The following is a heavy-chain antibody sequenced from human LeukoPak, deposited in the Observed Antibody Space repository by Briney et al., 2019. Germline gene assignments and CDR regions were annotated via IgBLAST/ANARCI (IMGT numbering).Heavy chain of an antibody. V-gene: IGHV1-58*01. J-gene: IGHJ6*02. Sequence: SVKVSCKASGFIFSSSAVQWVRQARGQRLEWIGWIVVGSGNTNYAQKLQERVTITRDMSTSTAYMELSSLRSEDTAVYYCARDSVEAAAGTAGGYYYYYGMDVWGQGTTVTVSS. CDR3: ARDSVEAAAGTAGGYYYYYGMDV. CDR2: IVVGSGNT. D-gene: IGHD6-13*01. CDR1: GFIFSSSA.